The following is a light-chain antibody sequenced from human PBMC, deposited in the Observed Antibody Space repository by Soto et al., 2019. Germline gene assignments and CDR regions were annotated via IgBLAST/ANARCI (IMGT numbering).Light chain of an antibody. CDR3: QQYYSTPRT. CDR2: WAS. V-gene: IGKV4-1*01. Sequence: DIVMTQSPDSLAVSLGERATINCKSSQSVIYSSNNKNYLAWYQQKPGQPPKLLIYWASTRESGVPDRFSGSGSGTDFTLTISSLQAEDVAVYYCQQYYSTPRTFGQGTKVYIK. J-gene: IGKJ1*01. CDR1: QSVIYSSNNKNY.